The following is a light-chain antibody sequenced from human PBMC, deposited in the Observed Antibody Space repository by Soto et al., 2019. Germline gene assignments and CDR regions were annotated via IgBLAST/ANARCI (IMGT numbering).Light chain of an antibody. V-gene: IGLV2-14*01. J-gene: IGLJ1*01. Sequence: QSVLTQPASVSGSPGQSITISCTGTSSDVGGYNYVSWYQQHPGKAPKLMIYEVSNRPSGVSNRFSGSKSGNTASLTISGLQAEDEADYYCSSYISSSTLLYVFGTRTKLTVL. CDR1: SSDVGGYNY. CDR2: EVS. CDR3: SSYISSSTLLYV.